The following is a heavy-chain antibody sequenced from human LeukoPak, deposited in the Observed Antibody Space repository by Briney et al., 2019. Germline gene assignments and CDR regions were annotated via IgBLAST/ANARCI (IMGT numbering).Heavy chain of an antibody. D-gene: IGHD5-24*01. CDR2: ISYSGDT. J-gene: IGHJ2*01. V-gene: IGHV4-59*08. CDR3: ARQKSQFLLPSADWFFDL. Sequence: PSETLSLTCSVSADSIGSFYWSWLRQPPGKQLEWIGHISYSGDTNYTPSLKSRVTLSVDTSKNQFSLRLSSVTAADTAVYFCARQKSQFLLPSADWFFDLWGRGTLVTVSS. CDR1: ADSIGSFY.